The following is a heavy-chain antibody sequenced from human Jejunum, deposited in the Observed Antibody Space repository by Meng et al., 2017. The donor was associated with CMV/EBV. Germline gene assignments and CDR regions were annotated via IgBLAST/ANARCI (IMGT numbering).Heavy chain of an antibody. CDR3: ARGASIASRNNWFDP. V-gene: IGHV3-7*01. D-gene: IGHD6-6*01. CDR2: IKQDGSEK. Sequence: FTFSSHWMSGVRQAPGKGLEWVANIKQDGSEKYYVDSVKGRLTISRDNAKNSLYLRMNSLRAEDTAVYYCARGASIASRNNWFDPWGQGTLVTVSS. CDR1: FTFSSHW. J-gene: IGHJ5*02.